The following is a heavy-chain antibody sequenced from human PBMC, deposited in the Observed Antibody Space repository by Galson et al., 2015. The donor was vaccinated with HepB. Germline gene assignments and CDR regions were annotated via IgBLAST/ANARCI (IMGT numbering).Heavy chain of an antibody. CDR3: ATVKLAGTGYFDY. CDR2: FDPEDGET. CDR1: GYTLTELS. J-gene: IGHJ4*02. V-gene: IGHV1-24*01. Sequence: SVKVSCKVSGYTLTELSMHWVRQAPGKGLEWMGGFDPEDGETIYAQKFQGRVTMTEDTSTDTAYMELSSLRSEDTAVYYCATVKLAGTGYFDYWGQGTLVTVSS. D-gene: IGHD3/OR15-3a*01.